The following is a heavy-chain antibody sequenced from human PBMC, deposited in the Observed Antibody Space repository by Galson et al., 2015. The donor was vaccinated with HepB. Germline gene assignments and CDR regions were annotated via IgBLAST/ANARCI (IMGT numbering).Heavy chain of an antibody. CDR1: GYSFTSYW. CDR2: IYPGDSDT. J-gene: IGHJ5*02. Sequence: QSGAEVKKPGESLTISCKDSGYSFTSYWIGWVRQMPGKGLEWMGIIYPGDSDTRYSPSFQGQVTISADKSISTAYLQWSSLKASDTAMYYCARREDSSSQGRSSWYGGWFDPWGQGTLVTVSS. D-gene: IGHD6-13*01. CDR3: ARREDSSSQGRSSWYGGWFDP. V-gene: IGHV5-51*03.